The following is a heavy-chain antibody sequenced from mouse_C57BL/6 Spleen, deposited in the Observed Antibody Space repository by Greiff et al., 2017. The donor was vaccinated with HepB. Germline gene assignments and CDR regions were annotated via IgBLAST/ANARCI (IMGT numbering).Heavy chain of an antibody. CDR1: GYTFTDHT. J-gene: IGHJ3*01. V-gene: IGHV1-78*01. CDR3: ARSWDYDDAWFAY. CDR2: IYPRDGST. Sequence: VKLVESDAELVKPGASVKISCKVSGYTFTDHTIHWMKQRPEQGLEWIGYIYPRDGSTKYNEKFKGKATLTADKSSSTAYMQLNSLTSEDSAVYFCARSWDYDDAWFAYWGQGTLVTVSA. D-gene: IGHD2-4*01.